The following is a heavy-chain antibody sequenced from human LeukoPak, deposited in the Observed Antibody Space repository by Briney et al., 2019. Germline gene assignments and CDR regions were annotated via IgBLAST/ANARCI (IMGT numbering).Heavy chain of an antibody. CDR3: AKDPYGSGSYSAHLYFDY. CDR2: ISYDGSNK. CDR1: GFTFSSYG. Sequence: GGSLRLSCAASGFTFSSYGMHWVRQAPGKGLEWVAVISYDGSNKYYADSVKGRFTISRDNSKNTLYLQMNSLRAEDTAVYYCAKDPYGSGSYSAHLYFDYWGQRTLVTVSS. J-gene: IGHJ4*02. V-gene: IGHV3-30*18. D-gene: IGHD3-10*01.